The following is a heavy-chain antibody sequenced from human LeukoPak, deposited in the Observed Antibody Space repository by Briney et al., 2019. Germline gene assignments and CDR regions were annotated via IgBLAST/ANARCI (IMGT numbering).Heavy chain of an antibody. V-gene: IGHV3-74*01. CDR3: ARGSKDIVVVVAATHGYAFDI. J-gene: IGHJ3*02. Sequence: GGSLRLSCAASGFTFSSYWMHWVRQAPGKGLVWVSRINSDGSSTSYADSVKGRFTISRDNAKNTLYLQMNSLRAEDTAVYYCARGSKDIVVVVAATHGYAFDIWGQGTMVTVSS. D-gene: IGHD2-15*01. CDR1: GFTFSSYW. CDR2: INSDGSST.